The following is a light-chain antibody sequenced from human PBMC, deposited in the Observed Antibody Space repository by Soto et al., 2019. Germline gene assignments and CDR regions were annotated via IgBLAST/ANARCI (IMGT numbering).Light chain of an antibody. J-gene: IGKJ1*01. CDR3: QQYNNWPRT. V-gene: IGKV3-15*01. CDR2: GAS. Sequence: EIVMTRSPATLSVSPVERAAPSVMASQSVSSNLAWYQQKPGQAPRLLIYGASTRATGIPARFSGSGSGTEFTLTISSLQSEDFAVYYCQQYNNWPRTFGQGTKVDIK. CDR1: QSVSSN.